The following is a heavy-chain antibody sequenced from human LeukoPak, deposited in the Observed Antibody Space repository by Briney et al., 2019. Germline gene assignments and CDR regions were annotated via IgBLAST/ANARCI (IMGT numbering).Heavy chain of an antibody. J-gene: IGHJ6*02. V-gene: IGHV3-30-3*01. Sequence: GGSLRLSCAASGFTFSSYAMHWVRQAPGKGLEWVAVISYDGSNKYYADSVKGRFTISRDNAKNSLYLQMNSLRAEDTAVYYCARESTNYYYGMDVWGQGTTVTVSS. D-gene: IGHD2-2*01. CDR3: ARESTNYYYGMDV. CDR2: ISYDGSNK. CDR1: GFTFSSYA.